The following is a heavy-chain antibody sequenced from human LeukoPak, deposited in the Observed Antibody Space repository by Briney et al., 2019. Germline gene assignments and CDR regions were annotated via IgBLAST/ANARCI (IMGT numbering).Heavy chain of an antibody. CDR2: ILYTGTT. CDR1: GDSISDNH. V-gene: IGHV4-59*01. CDR3: AMYTTGRGGHGY. Sequence: SETLSLTCTVSGDSISDNHWSWIRQPPGKGLEWIGYILYTGTTNYNPSLKSRVTISVDTSRNQFSLKLSSVTAADTAVYYCAMYTTGRGGHGYWGQGTLITVSA. J-gene: IGHJ4*02. D-gene: IGHD2/OR15-2a*01.